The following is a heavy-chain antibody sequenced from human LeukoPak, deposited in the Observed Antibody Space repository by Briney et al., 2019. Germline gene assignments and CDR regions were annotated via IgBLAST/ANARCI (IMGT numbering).Heavy chain of an antibody. Sequence: RASVKVSCKASGYTFTSYYMHWVRQAPGQGLEWMGIINPSGGSTSYAQKFQGRVTITRDTSASTAYMELSSLRSEDTAVYYCAREVRYYDYVWGSYRYTPFDYWGQGTLVTVSS. D-gene: IGHD3-16*02. J-gene: IGHJ4*02. CDR2: INPSGGST. CDR3: AREVRYYDYVWGSYRYTPFDY. V-gene: IGHV1-46*01. CDR1: GYTFTSYY.